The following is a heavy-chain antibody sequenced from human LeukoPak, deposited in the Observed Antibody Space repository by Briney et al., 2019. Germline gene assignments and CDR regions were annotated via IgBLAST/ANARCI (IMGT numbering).Heavy chain of an antibody. V-gene: IGHV3-23*01. CDR3: AKGLWSGMGAFDI. CDR1: GFTFSSYA. J-gene: IGHJ3*02. D-gene: IGHD3-3*01. Sequence: GGSLRLSCAASGFTFSSYAMSWVRQAPGQGLEWVSAISGSGGSTYYADSVKGRFTISRDNSKNTLYLQINSLRAEDTAVYYCAKGLWSGMGAFDIWGQGTMVTVSS. CDR2: ISGSGGST.